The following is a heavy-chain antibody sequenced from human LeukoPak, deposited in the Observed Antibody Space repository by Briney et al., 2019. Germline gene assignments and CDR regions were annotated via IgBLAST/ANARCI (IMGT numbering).Heavy chain of an antibody. Sequence: ASVKVSCKASGYTFANFGITWVRQAPGQGLEWMGWISVYNGNTNYAQNLQGRVTLTTDTSTSTAYMELSSLRSEDTAVYYCASIGYYDSSGYYAPFDYWGQGTLVTVSS. D-gene: IGHD3-22*01. V-gene: IGHV1-18*01. J-gene: IGHJ4*02. CDR3: ASIGYYDSSGYYAPFDY. CDR1: GYTFANFG. CDR2: ISVYNGNT.